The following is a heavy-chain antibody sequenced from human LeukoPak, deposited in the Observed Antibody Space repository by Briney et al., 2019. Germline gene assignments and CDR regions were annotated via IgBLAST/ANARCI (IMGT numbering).Heavy chain of an antibody. CDR1: GYSISSGYY. J-gene: IGHJ4*02. CDR2: IYHSGST. V-gene: IGHV4-38-2*01. D-gene: IGHD7-27*01. CDR3: ARLGRLDNY. Sequence: SETLSLTCAVSGYSISSGYYWGWIRQPPGKGLEWIGSIYHSGSTYHNPSLKSRVTISVDTSKNQFSLKLSSVTAADTAVYYCARLGRLDNYWGQGTLVTVSS.